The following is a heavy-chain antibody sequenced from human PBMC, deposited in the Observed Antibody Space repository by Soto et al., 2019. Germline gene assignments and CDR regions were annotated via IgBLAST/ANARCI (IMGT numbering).Heavy chain of an antibody. CDR3: ARDPIYGGNSGAFDI. D-gene: IGHD4-17*01. V-gene: IGHV1-18*01. CDR1: GYTFTSYG. Sequence: ASVKVSCKASGYTFTSYGISWVRQAPGQGLEWMGWISAYNGNTNYAQKLQGRVTMTTDTSTSTAYMELRSLRSDDTAVYYCARDPIYGGNSGAFDIWGQGTMVTVSS. J-gene: IGHJ3*02. CDR2: ISAYNGNT.